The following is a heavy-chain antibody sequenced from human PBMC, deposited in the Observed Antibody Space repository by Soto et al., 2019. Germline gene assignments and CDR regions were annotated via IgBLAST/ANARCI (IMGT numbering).Heavy chain of an antibody. CDR1: GFTFSSYW. Sequence: GGSLRLSCAASGFTFSSYWMSWVRQAPGKGLEWVANIKQDGSEKYYVDSVKGRFTISRDNAKNSLYLQMNSLRAEDTAVYYCARSNMVVTGYFDYWGQGTLGTVSS. J-gene: IGHJ4*02. D-gene: IGHD2-21*02. V-gene: IGHV3-7*03. CDR2: IKQDGSEK. CDR3: ARSNMVVTGYFDY.